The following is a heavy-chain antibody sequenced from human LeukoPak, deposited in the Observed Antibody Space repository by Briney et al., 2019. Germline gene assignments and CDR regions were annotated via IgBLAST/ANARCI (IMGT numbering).Heavy chain of an antibody. CDR1: GGSISSGSYY. J-gene: IGHJ3*02. V-gene: IGHV4-61*02. Sequence: SETLSLTCTVSGGSISSGSYYWSWIRQPAGKGLEWIGRIYTSGSTNYNPSLKSRVTISVDTSKNQFSLKLSSVTAADTAVYYCARHESPVTMVRGVIMNAFDIWGQGTMVTVSS. CDR2: IYTSGST. D-gene: IGHD3-10*01. CDR3: ARHESPVTMVRGVIMNAFDI.